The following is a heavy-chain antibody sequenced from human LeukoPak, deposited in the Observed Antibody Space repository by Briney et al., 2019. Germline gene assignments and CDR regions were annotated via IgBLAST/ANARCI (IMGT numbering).Heavy chain of an antibody. V-gene: IGHV3-33*01. CDR2: IWYDGSNK. CDR3: ARDPITMTPSSYGMDV. D-gene: IGHD3-22*01. CDR1: GFTFSSYG. J-gene: IGHJ6*02. Sequence: GGSLRLSCAASGFTFSSYGMHWVRQAPGKGLEWVAVIWYDGSNKYYADSVKGRFTISRDNSKNTLYLQMNSLRAEDTAVYYCARDPITMTPSSYGMDVWGQGTTVTVSS.